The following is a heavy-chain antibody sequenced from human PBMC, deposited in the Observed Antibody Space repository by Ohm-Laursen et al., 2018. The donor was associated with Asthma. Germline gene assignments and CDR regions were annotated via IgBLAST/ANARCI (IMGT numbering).Heavy chain of an antibody. CDR3: ARGEVPVYYYGLDD. J-gene: IGHJ6*02. Sequence: SLRLSCAASGFTFSSYAMHWVRQAPGKGLEWVAVISYDGSNKYYADSVKGRFTISRDNSKKTLHLQMNSLRAEDTAVYYCARGEVPVYYYGLDDWGQGTTVTVAS. D-gene: IGHD4-11*01. CDR1: GFTFSSYA. V-gene: IGHV3-30-3*01. CDR2: ISYDGSNK.